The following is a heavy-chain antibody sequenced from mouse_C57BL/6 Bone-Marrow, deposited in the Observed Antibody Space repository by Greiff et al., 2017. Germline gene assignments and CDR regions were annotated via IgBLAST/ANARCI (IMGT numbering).Heavy chain of an antibody. CDR2: IHPSDSDT. Sequence: QVQLQQPGAELVKPGASVNVSCKASGYTFTSYWMHWVKQRPGQGLEWIVRIHPSDSDTNYNQKFKGKATLTVDKSSSTAYMQLSSLTSEDSAVYYCAQAMIKAWFAYWGQGTLVTVSA. CDR3: AQAMIKAWFAY. V-gene: IGHV1-74*01. J-gene: IGHJ3*01. D-gene: IGHD2-4*01. CDR1: GYTFTSYW.